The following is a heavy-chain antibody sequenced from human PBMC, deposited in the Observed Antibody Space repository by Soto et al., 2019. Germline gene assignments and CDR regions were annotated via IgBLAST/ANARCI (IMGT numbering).Heavy chain of an antibody. V-gene: IGHV4-34*01. D-gene: IGHD3-9*01. J-gene: IGHJ5*02. CDR1: GGSFINHY. CDR2: INHIGIT. Sequence: QVQLQQWGAGLLKPSETLSLTCAVYGGSFINHYWSWIRQPPGKGLEWIGEINHIGITNYNPSLKSRVTLSVDTFKNQFSLKVGSVAAADPAVYYCARGDILIGSRNWFDPWGQGTLVTVSS. CDR3: ARGDILIGSRNWFDP.